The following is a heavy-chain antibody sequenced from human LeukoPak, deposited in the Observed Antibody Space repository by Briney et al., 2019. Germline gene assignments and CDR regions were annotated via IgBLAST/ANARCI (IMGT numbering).Heavy chain of an antibody. D-gene: IGHD2-2*01. CDR2: IKTKTEGGTT. V-gene: IGHV3-15*01. CDR3: TTDPPIIVVVPALLVGNIYYYMEV. CDR1: GFTYRYAS. J-gene: IGHJ6*03. Sequence: GGSVPLSCAASGFTYRYASMSWVRQAPATGVEWVGQIKTKTEGGTTDYAAPVKSRFIISSVDSTNTPYSQLCSLNTQDTAVYYCTTDPPIIVVVPALLVGNIYYYMEVWGKGNTVTASS.